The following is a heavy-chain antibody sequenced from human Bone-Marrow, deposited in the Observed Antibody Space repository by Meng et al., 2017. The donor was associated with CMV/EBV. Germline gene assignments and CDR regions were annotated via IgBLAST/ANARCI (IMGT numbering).Heavy chain of an antibody. CDR1: GYTFTSYY. Sequence: ASVKVSCKASGYTFTSYYMHWVRQAPGQGLEWMGIINPSGGSTIYAQKFQGRVTMTRDTSTSTVYMELSSLRSEDTAVYYCASGDIVVVPAKGYGMDVWGQGTTVTVSS. CDR2: INPSGGST. CDR3: ASGDIVVVPAKGYGMDV. V-gene: IGHV1-46*01. D-gene: IGHD2-2*01. J-gene: IGHJ6*02.